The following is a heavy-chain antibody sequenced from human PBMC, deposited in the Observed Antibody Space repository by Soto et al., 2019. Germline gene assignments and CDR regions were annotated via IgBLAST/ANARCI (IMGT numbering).Heavy chain of an antibody. CDR3: ARHNYGSGSYYTFDY. Sequence: SETLSLTCTVSGGSISSGDYYWSWIRQPPGKGLEWIGYIYYSGSTYYNPSLKSRVTISVDTSKNQFSLKLSSVTAADTAVYYCARHNYGSGSYYTFDYWGQGTLVTVSS. V-gene: IGHV4-30-4*01. CDR2: IYYSGST. CDR1: GGSISSGDYY. J-gene: IGHJ4*02. D-gene: IGHD3-10*01.